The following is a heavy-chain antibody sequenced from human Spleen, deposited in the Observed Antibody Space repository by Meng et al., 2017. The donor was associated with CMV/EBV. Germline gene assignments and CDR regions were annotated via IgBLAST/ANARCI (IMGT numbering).Heavy chain of an antibody. V-gene: IGHV1-69*04. Sequence: SVKVSCKASGGTFSSYAISWVRQAPGQGLEWMGRIIPILGITNYAQKFQGRVTMTRDTSTSTVYMELSSLRSEDTAVYYCARDLVTKYYYYYYGMDVWGQGTTVTVSS. J-gene: IGHJ6*02. CDR1: GGTFSSYA. CDR3: ARDLVTKYYYYYYGMDV. D-gene: IGHD4-23*01. CDR2: IIPILGIT.